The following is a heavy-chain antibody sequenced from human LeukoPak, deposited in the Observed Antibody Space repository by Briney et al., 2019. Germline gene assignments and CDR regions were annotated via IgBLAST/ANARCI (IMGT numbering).Heavy chain of an antibody. Sequence: GGSLRLSCAASGFTFSSYGMHWVRQAPGKGLEWVAVISYDGSNKYYADSVKCRFTISRDNSKNTLYLQMNSLRAEDTAVYYCAKDHGVAAAGAYYYYYYGMDVWGQGTTVTVSS. V-gene: IGHV3-30*18. CDR3: AKDHGVAAAGAYYYYYYGMDV. J-gene: IGHJ6*02. D-gene: IGHD6-13*01. CDR2: ISYDGSNK. CDR1: GFTFSSYG.